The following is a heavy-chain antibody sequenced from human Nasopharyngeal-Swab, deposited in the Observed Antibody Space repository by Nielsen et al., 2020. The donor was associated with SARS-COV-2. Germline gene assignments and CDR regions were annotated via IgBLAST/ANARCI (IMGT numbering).Heavy chain of an antibody. V-gene: IGHV3-33*01. CDR3: ARSIAARPYYYYGMDV. CDR2: IWYDGSNK. Sequence: GGSLRLSCAASGFPFSSYGMHWVRQAPGKGLEWVAVIWYDGSNKYYADSVKGRFTISRDNSKNTLYLQMNSLRAEDTAVYYCARSIAARPYYYYGMDVWGQGTTVTVSS. J-gene: IGHJ6*02. CDR1: GFPFSSYG. D-gene: IGHD6-6*01.